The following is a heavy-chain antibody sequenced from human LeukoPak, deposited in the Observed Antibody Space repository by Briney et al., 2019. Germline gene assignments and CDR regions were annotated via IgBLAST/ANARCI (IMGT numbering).Heavy chain of an antibody. CDR3: ARVTGYRVEDYFDY. V-gene: IGHV4-59*01. J-gene: IGHJ4*02. CDR1: GGSISSYY. D-gene: IGHD6-13*01. Sequence: SETLSLTCTVSGGSISSYYRSWIRQPPGKGLEWIGYIYYSGSTNYNPSLKSRVTISVETSKNEFSLKLRSVTAADTAVYYCARVTGYRVEDYFDYWGQGTLVTVSS. CDR2: IYYSGST.